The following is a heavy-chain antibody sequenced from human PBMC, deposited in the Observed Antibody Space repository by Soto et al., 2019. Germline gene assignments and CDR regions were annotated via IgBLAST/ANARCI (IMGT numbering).Heavy chain of an antibody. CDR3: SCLDTGGIELYF. Sequence: SSGNLSLSCTVSGGCLSSSSFYWGWIRKPPGKGLEWIGSIYYSGSTYYNPSLKSRVTISVDTSKNQFSLKLSSVTAADTAVYFFSCLDTGGIELYF. D-gene: IGHD6-13*01. CDR2: IYYSGST. V-gene: IGHV4-39*01. J-gene: IGHJ1*01. CDR1: GGCLSSSSFY.